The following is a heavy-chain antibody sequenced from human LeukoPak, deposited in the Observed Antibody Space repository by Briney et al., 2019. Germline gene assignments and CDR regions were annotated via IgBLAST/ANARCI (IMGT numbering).Heavy chain of an antibody. D-gene: IGHD3-22*01. CDR3: ASSYFDNSLHAYDI. V-gene: IGHV3-7*01. CDR2: IKQDGSEM. J-gene: IGHJ3*02. CDR1: GFTFRSYW. Sequence: GGSLRLSCAASGFTFRSYWMDWVRQAPGKGLEWVANIKQDGSEMYYVGSVKGRFTISRDNTKNSLFLHMSSLRVEDTAVYFCASSYFDNSLHAYDIWGQGTMVTVSS.